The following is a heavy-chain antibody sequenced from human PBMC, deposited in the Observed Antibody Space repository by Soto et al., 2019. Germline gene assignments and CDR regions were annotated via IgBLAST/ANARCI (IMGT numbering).Heavy chain of an antibody. CDR1: GFTFSSYA. CDR2: ISGSGGST. CDR3: AKAPILTGPYYYYGMDV. V-gene: IGHV3-23*01. D-gene: IGHD3-9*01. J-gene: IGHJ6*02. Sequence: EVQLLESGGGLVQPGGSLRLSCAASGFTFSSYAMSWVRQAPGKGLEWVSAISGSGGSTYYADSVKGRFTISRDNSKNTLYLQMNSLRAEDTAVYYCAKAPILTGPYYYYGMDVWGQGTTVTVSS.